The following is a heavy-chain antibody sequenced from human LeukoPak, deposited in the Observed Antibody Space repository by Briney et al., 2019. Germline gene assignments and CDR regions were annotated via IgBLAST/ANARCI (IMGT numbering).Heavy chain of an antibody. CDR3: ARDGGEMDDAFDI. CDR2: IYYSGST. Sequence: PSETLSLTCTVSGGSISSSSYYWGWIRQPPGKGLEWIGYIYYSGSTNYNPSLKSRVTISVDTSKNQFSLKLSSVTAADTAVYYCARDGGEMDDAFDIWGQGTMVTVSS. D-gene: IGHD5-24*01. V-gene: IGHV4-61*01. CDR1: GGSISSSSYY. J-gene: IGHJ3*02.